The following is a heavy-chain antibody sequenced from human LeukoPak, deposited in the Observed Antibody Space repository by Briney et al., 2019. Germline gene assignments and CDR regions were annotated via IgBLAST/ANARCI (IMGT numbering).Heavy chain of an antibody. J-gene: IGHJ5*02. V-gene: IGHV4-59*08. CDR1: GGSISSYY. Sequence: SETLSLTCTVSGGSISSYYWSWIRQPPGKGLEWIGYIYYSGSTNYNPSLKSRVTISVDTSKNQFSLKLSSVTAADTAVYYCARVRFGESYNWFDPWGQGTLVTVSS. D-gene: IGHD3-10*01. CDR3: ARVRFGESYNWFDP. CDR2: IYYSGST.